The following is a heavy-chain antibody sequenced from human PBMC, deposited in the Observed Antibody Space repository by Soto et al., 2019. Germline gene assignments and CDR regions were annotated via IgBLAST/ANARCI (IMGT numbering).Heavy chain of an antibody. CDR2: ISGSGGST. J-gene: IGHJ6*03. CDR1: GFTFSSYA. D-gene: IGHD4-17*01. Sequence: GGSLRLSCAASGFTFSSYAMSWVRQAPGKGLEWVSAISGSGGSTYYADSVKGRFAISRDNSKNTLYLQMNSLRAEDTAVYYCAKGGRDGEYADYYYNYMDVRSKGPTVTVSS. CDR3: AKGGRDGEYADYYYNYMDV. V-gene: IGHV3-23*01.